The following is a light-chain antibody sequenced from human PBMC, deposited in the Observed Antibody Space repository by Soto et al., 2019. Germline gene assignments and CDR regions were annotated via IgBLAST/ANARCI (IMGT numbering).Light chain of an antibody. CDR3: QQYDSYLPYT. CDR1: QSISSW. Sequence: DMQMTQSPSTLSASVGDRVTITCRASQSISSWLAWYQQKPGKAPKLLIYKASSLESGVPSRFSGSGSGTEFTLTISSLQPDDFATYYCQQYDSYLPYTFGQGTKVDI. CDR2: KAS. J-gene: IGKJ2*01. V-gene: IGKV1-5*03.